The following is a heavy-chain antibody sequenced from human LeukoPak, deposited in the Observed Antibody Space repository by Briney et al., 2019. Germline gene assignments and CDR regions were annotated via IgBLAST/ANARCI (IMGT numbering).Heavy chain of an antibody. D-gene: IGHD1-7*01. CDR1: GGSISSGDYY. J-gene: IGHJ4*02. Sequence: PSQTLSLTCTVSGGSISSGDYYWSWIRQPPGKGLEWIGYIYYSGSTNYNPSLKSRVTISVDTSKNQFSLKLSSVTAADTAVYYCAREGPSGQELIGPPIYWGQGTLVTVSS. CDR2: IYYSGST. V-gene: IGHV4-30-4*01. CDR3: AREGPSGQELIGPPIY.